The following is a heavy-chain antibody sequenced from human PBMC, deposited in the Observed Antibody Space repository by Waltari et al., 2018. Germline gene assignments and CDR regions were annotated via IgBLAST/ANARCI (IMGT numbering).Heavy chain of an antibody. CDR2: TYHSGSA. J-gene: IGHJ5*02. Sequence: QVQLQESGPRLVKPSETLSLTCSVSGFPIGSESYWAWVRQSPGEGLVWIGSTYHSGSADYNPSLKGRVTISVDTSKNQFSLKLTSVTVADSGVYYCARLSPYTSSGDFFDPWGQGALVTVSS. V-gene: IGHV4-38-2*01. CDR1: GFPIGSESY. D-gene: IGHD2-21*02. CDR3: ARLSPYTSSGDFFDP.